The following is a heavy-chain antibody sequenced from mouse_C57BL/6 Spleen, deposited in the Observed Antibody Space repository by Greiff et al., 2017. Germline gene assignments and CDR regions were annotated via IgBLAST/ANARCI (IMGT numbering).Heavy chain of an antibody. CDR3: ARDYYGSSYGYFDV. Sequence: VQLQQSGAELARPGASVKMSCKASGYTFTSSTMHWVKQRPGQGLEWIGYINPSSGYTKYTQKFKDKATLTADKSSSTAYMQLSSLTSEDSAVYYCARDYYGSSYGYFDVWGTGTTVTVSS. CDR1: GYTFTSST. D-gene: IGHD1-1*01. CDR2: INPSSGYT. J-gene: IGHJ1*03. V-gene: IGHV1-4*01.